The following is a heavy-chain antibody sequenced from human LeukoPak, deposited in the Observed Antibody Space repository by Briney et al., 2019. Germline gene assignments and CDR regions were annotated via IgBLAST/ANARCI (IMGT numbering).Heavy chain of an antibody. J-gene: IGHJ4*02. V-gene: IGHV3-49*03. CDR1: GFTFGDYA. Sequence: GGSLRLSCTTSGFTFGDYAMNWFRQAPGKGLEWVAFLRSKTYGGTTEYAASVKGRFTISRDDSKSVAYLQMNSLKTEDTAVYYCTRATGFSSAWVHVSEYYFDYWGQGTLVTVSP. CDR3: TRATGFSSAWVHVSEYYFDY. D-gene: IGHD6-19*01. CDR2: LRSKTYGGTT.